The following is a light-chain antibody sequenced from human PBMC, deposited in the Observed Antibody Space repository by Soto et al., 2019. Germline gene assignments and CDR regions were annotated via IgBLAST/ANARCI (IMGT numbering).Light chain of an antibody. Sequence: DIQMTQSPSTLSGSVGDRVTITCRASQTISSWLAWYQQKPGKAPKLLIYKASTLKSGVPSRFSGSGSGTEFTLTISSLQPDDFATYHCQHYNSYSEAFGQGTKVELK. V-gene: IGKV1-5*03. CDR1: QTISSW. CDR3: QHYNSYSEA. CDR2: KAS. J-gene: IGKJ1*01.